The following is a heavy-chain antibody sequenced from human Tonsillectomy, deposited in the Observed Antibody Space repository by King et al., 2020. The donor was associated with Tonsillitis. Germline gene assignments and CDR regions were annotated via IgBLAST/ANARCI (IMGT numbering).Heavy chain of an antibody. V-gene: IGHV3-30*02. CDR1: GFTFSTYG. D-gene: IGHD2-2*01. CDR3: AKYLCSTACPYYFEH. Sequence: VQLVESGGGVVQPGGSLRLSCAASGFTFSTYGMNWVRQAPGKGREWVAFIWPEGTNENYADSVKGRFTISRDNSKNTLYLQMNSLRTEDTAVYYCAKYLCSTACPYYFEHWGQGTLVTVSS. CDR2: IWPEGTNE. J-gene: IGHJ4*02.